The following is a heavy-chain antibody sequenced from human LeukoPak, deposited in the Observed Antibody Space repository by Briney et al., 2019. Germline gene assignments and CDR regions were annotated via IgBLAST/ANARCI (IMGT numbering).Heavy chain of an antibody. CDR2: ISSKGGTT. V-gene: IGHV3-64D*06. Sequence: GGSLRLSCSASGFTFSSYAMHWVRQAPGRGLEYVSGISSKGGTTYYADSVKGRFTISRDNSKNTLFLQMSSLRAEDTAVYYCARDRFDYGDYSWFDPWGQGTLVTVSS. D-gene: IGHD4-17*01. J-gene: IGHJ5*02. CDR1: GFTFSSYA. CDR3: ARDRFDYGDYSWFDP.